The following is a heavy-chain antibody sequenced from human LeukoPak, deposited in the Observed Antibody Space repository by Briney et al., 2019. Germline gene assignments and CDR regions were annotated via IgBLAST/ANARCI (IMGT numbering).Heavy chain of an antibody. D-gene: IGHD6-19*01. V-gene: IGHV1-69*13. Sequence: GASVKLSCKASGGTFSSYAISWVRQSTGQGLEWMGGIIPIFGTANYAQKFQGRVTITAAESTSTAYMELSSLRSEDTAVYYCGRGPAPGAVAGTGVYYFDYWGQGTLVTVSS. CDR1: GGTFSSYA. J-gene: IGHJ4*02. CDR3: GRGPAPGAVAGTGVYYFDY. CDR2: IIPIFGTA.